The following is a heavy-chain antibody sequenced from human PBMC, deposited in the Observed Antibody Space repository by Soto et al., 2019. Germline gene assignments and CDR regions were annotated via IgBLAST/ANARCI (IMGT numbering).Heavy chain of an antibody. Sequence: QVQLVQSGPEVKKPGAPVTVSCKTSGYTFTNYRIGWVRQAPGQGLEWMGWISTYTGNTKSVQKFQGRVTLTTDTSTSTAYMDLRSLTSDDTAVYYCTRWTVTNNWFDPWGQGTLVTVSS. V-gene: IGHV1-18*01. CDR1: GYTFTNYR. CDR3: TRWTVTNNWFDP. D-gene: IGHD4-17*01. J-gene: IGHJ5*02. CDR2: ISTYTGNT.